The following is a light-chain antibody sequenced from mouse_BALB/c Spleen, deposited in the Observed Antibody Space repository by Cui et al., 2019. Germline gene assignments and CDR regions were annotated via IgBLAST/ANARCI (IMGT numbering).Light chain of an antibody. CDR1: QNVGTN. CDR2: SAS. V-gene: IGKV6-15*01. J-gene: IGKJ4*01. CDR3: QQYNSYPFT. Sequence: DIVMTQSQTFMSTSVGDRVSVTCKASQNVGTNLAWYQQKPGQSPKALIYSASYRYSGVPDRFTGSGSGTDFTLTISNVQSEDLAEYFCQQYNSYPFTFGAGTKLEIK.